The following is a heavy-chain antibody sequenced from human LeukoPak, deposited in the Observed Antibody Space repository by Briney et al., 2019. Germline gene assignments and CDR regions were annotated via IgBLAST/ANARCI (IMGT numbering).Heavy chain of an antibody. CDR2: IWYDGSNK. CDR1: GFTFSSYG. V-gene: IGHV3-33*01. CDR3: ARAYSYGFLPTGPGDY. D-gene: IGHD5-18*01. J-gene: IGHJ4*02. Sequence: PGGSLRLSCAASGFTFSSYGMHWVRQAPGKGLEWVAVIWYDGSNKYYADSVKGRFTISRDNSKNTLYLQMNSLRAEDTAVYYCARAYSYGFLPTGPGDYWGQGTLVTVSS.